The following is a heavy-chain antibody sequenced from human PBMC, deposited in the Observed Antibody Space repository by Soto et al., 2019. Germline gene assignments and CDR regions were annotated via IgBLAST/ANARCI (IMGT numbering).Heavy chain of an antibody. J-gene: IGHJ4*02. CDR2: INHSGST. CDR3: ARGGRRGYSYGYLDY. D-gene: IGHD5-18*01. Sequence: PSETLSLTCAVYGGSFSGYYWCWIRQPPGKGLEWIGEINHSGSTNYNPSLKSRVTISVDTSKNQFSLKLSSVTAADTAVYYCARGGRRGYSYGYLDYWGQGTLVTVSS. V-gene: IGHV4-34*01. CDR1: GGSFSGYY.